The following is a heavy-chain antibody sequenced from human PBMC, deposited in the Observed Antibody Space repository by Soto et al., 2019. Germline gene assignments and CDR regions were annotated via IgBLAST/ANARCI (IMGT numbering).Heavy chain of an antibody. CDR3: ARNLSSDY. CDR2: ISYDGSNK. J-gene: IGHJ4*02. V-gene: IGHV3-30-3*01. D-gene: IGHD6-13*01. Sequence: GGSLRLSCAASGFTFSNYAMHWVRQAPGKGLEWVAVISYDGSNKYYADSVKGRFTISRDNSKNTLFLQMNSLRAEDTAVYYCARNLSSDYWGQGTLVTVSS. CDR1: GFTFSNYA.